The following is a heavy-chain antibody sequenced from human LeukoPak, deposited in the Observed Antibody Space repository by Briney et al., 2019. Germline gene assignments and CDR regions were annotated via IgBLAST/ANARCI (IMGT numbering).Heavy chain of an antibody. V-gene: IGHV3-30*18. Sequence: PGGSLRLSCAGSGFTFSSYGMHWVRQVPGKGLEWVAVISYDGSDKYYADSVKGRFTISRDNSKNTLYLQMNSPRVEDTAVYYCAKSLNPQARYTSFDYWGQGTLVTVSS. CDR3: AKSLNPQARYTSFDY. CDR1: GFTFSSYG. J-gene: IGHJ4*02. CDR2: ISYDGSDK. D-gene: IGHD1-20*01.